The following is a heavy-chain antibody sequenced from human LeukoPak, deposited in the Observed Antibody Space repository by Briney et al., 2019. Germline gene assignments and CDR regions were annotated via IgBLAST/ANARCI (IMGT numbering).Heavy chain of an antibody. D-gene: IGHD3-16*02. J-gene: IGHJ3*02. CDR3: ARGVIAHDAFDI. V-gene: IGHV4-34*01. CDR2: INHSGST. Sequence: PSETLSLTCTVSGGSISSYCWSWIRQPPGKGLEWIGEINHSGSTNYNPSLKSRVTISVDTSKNQFSLKLSSVTAADTAVYYCARGVIAHDAFDIWGQGTMVTVSS. CDR1: GGSISSYC.